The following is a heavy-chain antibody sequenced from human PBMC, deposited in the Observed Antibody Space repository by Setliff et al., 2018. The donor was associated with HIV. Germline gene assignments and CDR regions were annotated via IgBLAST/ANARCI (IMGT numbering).Heavy chain of an antibody. Sequence: SETLSLTCAVYGGSFSGYYWSWIRQPPGKGLEWIGEIVHSGSTNYNPSLKSRVTISVDTSKNQFSLKLSSVTAADTAVYYCARDGSGSYPDYWGQGTLVTVSS. CDR1: GGSFSGYY. V-gene: IGHV4-34*12. CDR3: ARDGSGSYPDY. J-gene: IGHJ4*02. CDR2: IVHSGST. D-gene: IGHD3-10*01.